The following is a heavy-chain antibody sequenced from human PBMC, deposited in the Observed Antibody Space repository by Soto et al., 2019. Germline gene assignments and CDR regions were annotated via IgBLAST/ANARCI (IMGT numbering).Heavy chain of an antibody. CDR2: ISGSGGST. D-gene: IGHD6-13*01. V-gene: IGHV3-23*01. J-gene: IGHJ4*02. CDR1: GFTLSTYA. Sequence: EVQLLESGGGLVQPGGSLRLSCAASGFTLSTYAMSWVRQAPGKGLEWVSVISGSGGSTYYADSEKGRFTISRDNSKNTLYLQMNRRRVEDTAVYYCAKNLALGSSCEGNFDSWGQGTLVTVAS. CDR3: AKNLALGSSCEGNFDS.